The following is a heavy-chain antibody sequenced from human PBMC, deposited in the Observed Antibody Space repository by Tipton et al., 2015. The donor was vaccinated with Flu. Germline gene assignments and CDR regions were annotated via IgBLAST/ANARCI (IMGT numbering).Heavy chain of an antibody. CDR3: ARSYGSGSNGWFDP. J-gene: IGHJ5*02. V-gene: IGHV4-30-2*01. Sequence: TLSLTCAVSGGSISSGGYSWSWIRQPPGKGLEWIGYIYHSGSTYYNPSLKSRVTISVDRSKNQFSLKLRSVTAADTAVYYCARSYGSGSNGWFDPWGQGTLVTVSS. D-gene: IGHD3-10*01. CDR2: IYHSGST. CDR1: GGSISSGGYS.